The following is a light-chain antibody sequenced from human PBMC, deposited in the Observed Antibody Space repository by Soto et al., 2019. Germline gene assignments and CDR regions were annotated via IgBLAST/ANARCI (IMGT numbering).Light chain of an antibody. CDR2: AAF. CDR3: QQSYNTPLL. J-gene: IGKJ3*01. CDR1: QNINNY. Sequence: DIQMTQSPSSLSASVGDRVTISCRASQNINNYLNWDQQKPGKAPKLLIYAAFNLQSGVPSRFSGSGSGTDFTLTISSLQSEDFATYYCQQSYNTPLLFGPGTKVDI. V-gene: IGKV1-39*01.